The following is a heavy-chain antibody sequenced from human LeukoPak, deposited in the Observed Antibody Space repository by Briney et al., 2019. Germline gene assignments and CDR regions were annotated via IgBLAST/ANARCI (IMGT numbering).Heavy chain of an antibody. J-gene: IGHJ3*01. Sequence: SETLSLTCTVSSGSITRHYWTWIRQPPGKGLEWIGYIHYGGSTNYNPSLKSRVTISVDTSKKQFSLNMSSVTAADTALYYCARDSVDESSGYYHSGAFDLWGQGTLVTVSS. D-gene: IGHD3-22*01. CDR2: IHYGGST. CDR3: ARDSVDESSGYYHSGAFDL. CDR1: SGSITRHY. V-gene: IGHV4-59*11.